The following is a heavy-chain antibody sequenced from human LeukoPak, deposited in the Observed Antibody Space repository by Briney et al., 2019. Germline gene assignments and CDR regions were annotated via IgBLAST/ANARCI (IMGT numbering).Heavy chain of an antibody. J-gene: IGHJ4*02. CDR1: GGSISDAS. CDR3: ARVGTYYRSLDS. D-gene: IGHD3-10*01. CDR2: IYHSGGT. V-gene: IGHV4-59*01. Sequence: SETLSLTCTVSGGSISDASWNWIRQPPGQVLEWIGYIYHSGGTNYNPSLKSRVTISLDTSKNQFSLKLSSVTAADTAVYYCARVGTYYRSLDSWGQGTLVTVSS.